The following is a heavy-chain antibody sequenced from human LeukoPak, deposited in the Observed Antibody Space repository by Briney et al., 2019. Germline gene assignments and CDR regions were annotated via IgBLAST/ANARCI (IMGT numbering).Heavy chain of an antibody. J-gene: IGHJ3*02. CDR2: ISSGSITI. V-gene: IGHV3-48*01. Sequence: GGSLRLSCAASGFSFSSYGMNWVRQAPGKGLEWVSYISSGSITIYYADSVKGRFTISRDNAKNSLFLQMNSLRAEDTAVYYCARDLPFDILTGNDAFDIWGQGTMVTVSS. D-gene: IGHD3-9*01. CDR3: ARDLPFDILTGNDAFDI. CDR1: GFSFSSYG.